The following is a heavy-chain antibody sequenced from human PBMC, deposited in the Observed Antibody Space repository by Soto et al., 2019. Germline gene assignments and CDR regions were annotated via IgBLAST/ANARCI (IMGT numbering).Heavy chain of an antibody. J-gene: IGHJ3*02. D-gene: IGHD2-15*01. CDR2: ISGSGGST. CDR3: VYIVVVVAAMTPGSAFDI. CDR1: GFTFSSYA. Sequence: GGSLRLSCAASGFTFSSYAMSWVRQAPGKGLEWVSAISGSGGSTYYADSVKGRFTISRDNSKNTLYLQMNSLRAEDTAVYYCVYIVVVVAAMTPGSAFDIWGQGTMVTVSS. V-gene: IGHV3-23*01.